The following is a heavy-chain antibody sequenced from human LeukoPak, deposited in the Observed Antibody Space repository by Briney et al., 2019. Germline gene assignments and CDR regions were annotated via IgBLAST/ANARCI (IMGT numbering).Heavy chain of an antibody. CDR3: ARQWQVAFDI. J-gene: IGHJ3*02. D-gene: IGHD6-19*01. CDR1: GFTFSSYG. V-gene: IGHV3-48*04. Sequence: GGSLRLSCAASGFTFSSYGMHWVRQAPGKGLEWVSYITSSGSTIYYADSMKGRFTISRDNAKNSLYLQMNSLRAEDTAVYYCARQWQVAFDIWGQGTMVTVSS. CDR2: ITSSGSTI.